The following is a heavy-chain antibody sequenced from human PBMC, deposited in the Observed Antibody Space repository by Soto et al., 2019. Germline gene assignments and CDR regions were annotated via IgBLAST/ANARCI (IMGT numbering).Heavy chain of an antibody. CDR1: GFTFSSYT. D-gene: IGHD3-22*01. CDR3: ARAPPPLYDSSDYYYVRNYYYGLDV. Sequence: GGSLRLSCAASGFTFSSYTMHWVRQAPGKGLEWVAVISYDGSNKYYADSVKGRFTISRDNSKNTLYLQMNSLRAEDTAVYYCARAPPPLYDSSDYYYVRNYYYGLDVWGQGTTVTVSS. CDR2: ISYDGSNK. V-gene: IGHV3-30-3*01. J-gene: IGHJ6*02.